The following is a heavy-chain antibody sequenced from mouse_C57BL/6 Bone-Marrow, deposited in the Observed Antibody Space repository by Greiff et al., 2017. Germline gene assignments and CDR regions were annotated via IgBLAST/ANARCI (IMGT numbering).Heavy chain of an antibody. D-gene: IGHD1-1*01. J-gene: IGHJ1*03. CDR1: GFSLTSYG. V-gene: IGHV2-2*01. CDR3: ARNEYYYGNDWYFDV. CDR2: IWSGGNT. Sequence: VKLVESGPGLVQPSQSLSITCTVSGFSLTSYGVHWVRQSPGKGLEWLGVIWSGGNTDYNAAFISRLSISKDNSKSQVFFKMNSLPADDTARYYCARNEYYYGNDWYFDVWGTGTTVTVSS.